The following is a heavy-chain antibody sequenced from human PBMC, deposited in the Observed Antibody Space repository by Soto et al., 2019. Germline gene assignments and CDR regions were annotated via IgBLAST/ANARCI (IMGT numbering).Heavy chain of an antibody. Sequence: SETLSLTCAVYGGSFSGYYWSWIRQPPGKGLEWIGEINHSGSTNYNPSLKSRVTISVDTSKNQFSLKLSSVTAADTAVYYCARGRPGGRGSADYYGSGSYYGNYMDVWGKGTTVTVSS. CDR3: ARGRPGGRGSADYYGSGSYYGNYMDV. V-gene: IGHV4-34*01. CDR1: GGSFSGYY. D-gene: IGHD3-10*01. CDR2: INHSGST. J-gene: IGHJ6*03.